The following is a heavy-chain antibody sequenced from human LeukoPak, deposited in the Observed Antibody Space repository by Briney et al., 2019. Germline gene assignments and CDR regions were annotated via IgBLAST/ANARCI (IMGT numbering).Heavy chain of an antibody. V-gene: IGHV3-66*01. J-gene: IGHJ4*02. CDR1: GFTFSDYY. CDR2: IYSGGTT. D-gene: IGHD3-9*01. Sequence: GGSLRLSCAASGFTFSDYYMSWIRQAPGKGLEWVSVIYSGGTTYYADSVKGRFTISRDNSKNTLYLQMSSLRTEDTAVYYCARGDILTGYFRDWGQGTLVTVSS. CDR3: ARGDILTGYFRD.